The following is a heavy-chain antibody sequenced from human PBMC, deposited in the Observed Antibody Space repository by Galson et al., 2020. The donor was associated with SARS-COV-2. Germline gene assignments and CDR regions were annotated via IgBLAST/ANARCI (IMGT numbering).Heavy chain of an antibody. CDR1: GGSISSGGYY. D-gene: IGHD3-22*01. J-gene: IGHJ5*02. CDR3: ASSDSSGYGYNWFDP. V-gene: IGHV4-31*03. CDR2: IYYSGST. Sequence: SETLSLTCTVSGGSISSGGYYWSWIRQHPGKGLEWIGYIYYSGSTYYNPSLKSRVTISVDTSKNQFSLKLSSVTAADTAVYYCASSDSSGYGYNWFDPWGQGTLVTVSS.